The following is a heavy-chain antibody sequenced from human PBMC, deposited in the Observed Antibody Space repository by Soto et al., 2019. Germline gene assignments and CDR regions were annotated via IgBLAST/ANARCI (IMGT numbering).Heavy chain of an antibody. V-gene: IGHV3-9*01. CDR3: AKAPSTILWFGESGKFYYGMDV. CDR2: ISWNSGSI. J-gene: IGHJ6*02. D-gene: IGHD3-10*01. Sequence: PGGSLRLSCAASGFTFDDYAMHWVRQAPGKGLEWVSGISWNSGSICYADSVKGRFTISRDNAKNSLYLQMNSLRAEDTAVYYCAKAPSTILWFGESGKFYYGMDVWGQGTTVTVSS. CDR1: GFTFDDYA.